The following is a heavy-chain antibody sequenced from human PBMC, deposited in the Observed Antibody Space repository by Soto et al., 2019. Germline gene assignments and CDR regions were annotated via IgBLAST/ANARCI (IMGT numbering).Heavy chain of an antibody. CDR3: ARGNSGMLQYYYYAMDV. CDR2: IWFDGSNK. J-gene: IGHJ6*02. V-gene: IGHV3-33*01. CDR1: GFTFSSFG. D-gene: IGHD2-8*01. Sequence: GGSLRLSCAASGFTFSSFGMHWVRQAPGKGLEWVAVIWFDGSNKYYVDSVKGRFTISRDNSKNTLYLQMNSLRDEDTAVYYCARGNSGMLQYYYYAMDVWGQGTTVTVSS.